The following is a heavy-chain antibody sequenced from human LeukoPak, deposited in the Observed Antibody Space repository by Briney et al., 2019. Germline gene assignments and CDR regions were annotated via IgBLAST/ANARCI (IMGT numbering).Heavy chain of an antibody. CDR3: AKDLPEWGYSSGWYPDY. J-gene: IGHJ4*02. V-gene: IGHV3-30*18. Sequence: GRSLRLSCAASGFIFRSRAMHWVRQAPGKGLEWVALISYDGNNKYYADSVKGRFTISRDNSKNTLYLQMNSLRAEDTAVYYCAKDLPEWGYSSGWYPDYWGQGTLVTVSS. CDR1: GFIFRSRA. CDR2: ISYDGNNK. D-gene: IGHD6-19*01.